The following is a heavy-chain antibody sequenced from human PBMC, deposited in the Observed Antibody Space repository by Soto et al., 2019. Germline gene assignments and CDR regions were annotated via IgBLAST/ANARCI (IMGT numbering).Heavy chain of an antibody. CDR3: ARRFAIGYSYGYFYYYGMDV. Sequence: PSETLSLTCAVYGGSFSGYYWSWIRQPPGKGLEWIGEINHSGSTNYNPSLKSRVTISVGTSKNQFSLKLSSVTAADTAVYYCARRFAIGYSYGYFYYYGMDVWGQGTTVTVSS. J-gene: IGHJ6*02. V-gene: IGHV4-34*01. D-gene: IGHD5-18*01. CDR1: GGSFSGYY. CDR2: INHSGST.